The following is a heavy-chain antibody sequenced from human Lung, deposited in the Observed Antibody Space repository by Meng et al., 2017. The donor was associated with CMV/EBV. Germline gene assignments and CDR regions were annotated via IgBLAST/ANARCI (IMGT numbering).Heavy chain of an antibody. D-gene: IGHD5-18*01. J-gene: IGHJ4*02. CDR2: IKQNGSEK. CDR3: ARDWGYSYGKD. Sequence: GGSLRLXCAASGFTFSNYWMSWVRQAPGKGLEWVANIKQNGSEKYYVDSVKGRFTISRDNAKNSLYLQMNSLRAEDTAVYYCARDWGYSYGKDWGQGTLVTVSS. CDR1: GFTFSNYW. V-gene: IGHV3-7*01.